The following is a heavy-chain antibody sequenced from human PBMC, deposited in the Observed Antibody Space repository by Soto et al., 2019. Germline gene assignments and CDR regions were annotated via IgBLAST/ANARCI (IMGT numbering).Heavy chain of an antibody. CDR2: IYYNSNRI. CDR3: GKDISPGGMDV. Sequence: EVQLVESGGGLVQPGGSLRLSCAGSGATLQDYAMHWVRQAPGKRLEWVSGIYYNSNRIDYADSVKGRFTISRDNARNALQLQMISLTTEDTAFYYCGKDISPGGMDVWGRGIMVTVSS. V-gene: IGHV3-9*01. J-gene: IGHJ6*04. CDR1: GATLQDYA.